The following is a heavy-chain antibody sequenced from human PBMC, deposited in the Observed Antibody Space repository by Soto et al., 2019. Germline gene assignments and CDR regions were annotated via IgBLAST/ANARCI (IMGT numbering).Heavy chain of an antibody. J-gene: IGHJ4*02. CDR2: IYYSGST. CDR1: GGSISSYY. D-gene: IGHD4-17*01. V-gene: IGHV4-59*01. Sequence: TSETLSLTCTVAGGSISSYYWSWIRQPPGKGLEWIGYIYYSGSTNYNPSLKSRVTISVDTSKNQFSLKLSSVTAADTAVYYCARDYGGSFDYWGQGTLVTVSS. CDR3: ARDYGGSFDY.